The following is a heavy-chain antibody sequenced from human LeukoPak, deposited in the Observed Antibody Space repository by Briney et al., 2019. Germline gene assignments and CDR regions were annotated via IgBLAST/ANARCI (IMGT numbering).Heavy chain of an antibody. J-gene: IGHJ3*02. CDR3: ARLKFLEWLLSAFDI. CDR1: GGSISGYY. D-gene: IGHD3-3*01. Sequence: PSETLSLTCTVSGGSISGYYWTWIRQPPGKGLEWIGYIYYSGSAYYNPSLKSRVAMSVDTSKNQFSLKLSSVTAADTAVYYCARLKFLEWLLSAFDIWGQGTMVTVSS. CDR2: IYYSGSA. V-gene: IGHV4-59*12.